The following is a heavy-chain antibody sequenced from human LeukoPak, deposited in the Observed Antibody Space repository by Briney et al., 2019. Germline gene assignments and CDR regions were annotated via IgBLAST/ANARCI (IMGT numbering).Heavy chain of an antibody. D-gene: IGHD4-17*01. CDR1: GYTFTGYY. CDR2: INTNRGGT. Sequence: ASVKVSCKASGYTFTGYYMHWVRQPPGQGLEWMGRINTNRGGTNYAQKFQGRVTMTRDTSISTAYMELSRLRSDDTAVYYCASRTSYGDYAYYWGQGTLVTVSS. CDR3: ASRTSYGDYAYY. V-gene: IGHV1-2*06. J-gene: IGHJ4*02.